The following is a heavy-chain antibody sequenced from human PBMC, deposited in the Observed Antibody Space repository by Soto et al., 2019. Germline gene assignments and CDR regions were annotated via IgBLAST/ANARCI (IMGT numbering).Heavy chain of an antibody. CDR2: IYYSGST. V-gene: IGHV4-39*01. CDR1: GGSISSSSYY. D-gene: IGHD3-9*01. J-gene: IGHJ3*02. CDR3: ARRPILADILTTWDAFDI. Sequence: QLQLQESGPGLVKPSETLSLTCTVSGGSISSSSYYWGWIRQPPGKGLEWIGSIYYSGSTYYNPSLKSRVTISVETSKNQFSLKLSSVTAADTAVYYCARRPILADILTTWDAFDIWGQGTMVTVSS.